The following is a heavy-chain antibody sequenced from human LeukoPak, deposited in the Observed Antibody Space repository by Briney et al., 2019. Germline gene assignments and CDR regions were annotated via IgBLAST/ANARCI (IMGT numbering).Heavy chain of an antibody. D-gene: IGHD1-26*01. V-gene: IGHV4-59*01. Sequence: PSETLPLTCTVSGGSISSYYWSWIRQPPGKGLEWIGYIYYSGSTNYNPSLKSRVTISVDTSKNQFSPKLSSVTAADTAVYYCARGHLVFDYWGQGTLVTVSS. CDR2: IYYSGST. J-gene: IGHJ4*02. CDR1: GGSISSYY. CDR3: ARGHLVFDY.